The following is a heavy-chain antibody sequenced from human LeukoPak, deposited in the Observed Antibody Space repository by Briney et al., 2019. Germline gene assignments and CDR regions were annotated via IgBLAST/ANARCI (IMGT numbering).Heavy chain of an antibody. CDR3: ARVMMGATVATFHYYCMDV. D-gene: IGHD4-11*01. Sequence: GGSLRLSCAASGFTFSHYSIDWVRQAPGKGLERVASITSSSSHIYYADSVKGRFTISRDNAKNSLYLQMNSLRAEDTAIYYCARVMMGATVATFHYYCMDVWGVGTTVTVSS. CDR1: GFTFSHYS. V-gene: IGHV3-21*01. CDR2: ITSSSSHI. J-gene: IGHJ6*03.